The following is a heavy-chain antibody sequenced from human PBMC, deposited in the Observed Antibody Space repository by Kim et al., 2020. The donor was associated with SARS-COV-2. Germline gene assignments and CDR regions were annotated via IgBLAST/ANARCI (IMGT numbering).Heavy chain of an antibody. D-gene: IGHD3-22*01. CDR2: ITQDGSEK. V-gene: IGHV3-7*01. CDR1: GFTFSSYW. Sequence: GGSLRLSCAASGFTFSSYWMSWVRQAPGKGLEWVANITQDGSEKYYVDPVKGRFTISRDNAKNSLYLQMNSLRAEDTAVYYCARVRNYYDSSGYYSKKAFDIWGQGTMVTVSS. CDR3: ARVRNYYDSSGYYSKKAFDI. J-gene: IGHJ3*02.